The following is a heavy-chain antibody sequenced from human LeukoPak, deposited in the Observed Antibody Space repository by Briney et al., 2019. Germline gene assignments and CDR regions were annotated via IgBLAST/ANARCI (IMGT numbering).Heavy chain of an antibody. J-gene: IGHJ4*02. CDR2: FDPADGET. D-gene: IGHD3-16*02. CDR1: GHTLTELS. Sequence: ASVKVSCKVSGHTLTELSMHWVREAPGKGLEWMGGFDPADGETIYAQKFQGRVTMTEDTSTDTAYMELSSLRSEDTAVYYCLEFGGVIVSFWGQGTLVTVSS. V-gene: IGHV1-24*01. CDR3: LEFGGVIVSF.